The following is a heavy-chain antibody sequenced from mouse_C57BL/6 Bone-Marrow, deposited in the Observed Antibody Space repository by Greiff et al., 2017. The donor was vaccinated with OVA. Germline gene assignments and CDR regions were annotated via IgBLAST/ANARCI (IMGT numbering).Heavy chain of an antibody. CDR3: ARSFWDGGYFDY. D-gene: IGHD4-1*01. V-gene: IGHV1-69*01. CDR2: IDPSDSYT. J-gene: IGHJ2*01. Sequence: QVQLQQPGAELVMPGASVKLSCKASGYTFTSYWMHWVKQRPGQGLEWIGEIDPSDSYTNYNQKFKGKSTLTVDKSSTTAYMQLSSLTSEDSAVYYCARSFWDGGYFDYWGQGTTLTVSS. CDR1: GYTFTSYW.